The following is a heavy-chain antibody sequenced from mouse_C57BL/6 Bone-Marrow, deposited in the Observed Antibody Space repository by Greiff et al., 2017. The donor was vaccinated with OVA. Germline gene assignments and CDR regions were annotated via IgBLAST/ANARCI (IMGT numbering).Heavy chain of an antibody. CDR2: IHPNSGST. CDR1: GYTFTSYW. D-gene: IGHD1-3*01. Sequence: QVQLQQPGAELVKPGASVKLSCKASGYTFTSYWMHWVKQRPGQGLEWIGMIHPNSGSTNYNEKFKSKATLTVDKSSSTAYMQLSSLTSEDAAVYYCAREGYNKRWYFDVWGKGTTVTVSS. CDR3: AREGYNKRWYFDV. V-gene: IGHV1-64*01. J-gene: IGHJ1*03.